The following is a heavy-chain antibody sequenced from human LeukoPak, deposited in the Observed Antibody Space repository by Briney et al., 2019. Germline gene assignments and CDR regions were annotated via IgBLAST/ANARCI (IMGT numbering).Heavy chain of an antibody. V-gene: IGHV4-59*08. J-gene: IGHJ3*02. D-gene: IGHD1-14*01. CDR2: VRDNGES. CDR1: GGSITGYY. Sequence: MSSETLSLTSTVSGGSITGYYWSWIRQPPGKGLEWIAYVRDNGESNYNPSLKSRVTISVDTRNNQISLRLNFVTAADTAIYYCARQPAGTAAFDIWGLGTMVTVS. CDR3: ARQPAGTAAFDI.